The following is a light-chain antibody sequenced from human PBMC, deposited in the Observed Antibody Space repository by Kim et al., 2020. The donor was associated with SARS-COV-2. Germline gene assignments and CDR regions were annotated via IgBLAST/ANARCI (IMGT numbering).Light chain of an antibody. CDR3: QQYAGSPAT. Sequence: SPGERATLSCRASQSVTSSYLAWYQQKPGQAPRLLIYAASSRATGIPDRFSGSGSGTDFTLTINRLEPEDFAVYYCQQYAGSPATFGQGTKVEIK. CDR2: AAS. CDR1: QSVTSSY. J-gene: IGKJ1*01. V-gene: IGKV3-20*01.